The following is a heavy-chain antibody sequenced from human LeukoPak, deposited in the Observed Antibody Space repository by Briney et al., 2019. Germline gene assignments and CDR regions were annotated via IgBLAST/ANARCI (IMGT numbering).Heavy chain of an antibody. CDR2: ISGSGGST. J-gene: IGHJ4*02. CDR3: AKEAGSSWYNPPPEIWD. CDR1: GFTVSSNY. Sequence: GGSLRLSCAASGFTVSSNYMSWVRQAPGKGLEWVSAISGSGGSTYYADSVKGRFTISRDNSKNTLYLQMNSLRAEDTAVYYCAKEAGSSWYNPPPEIWDWGQGTLVTVSS. D-gene: IGHD6-13*01. V-gene: IGHV3-23*01.